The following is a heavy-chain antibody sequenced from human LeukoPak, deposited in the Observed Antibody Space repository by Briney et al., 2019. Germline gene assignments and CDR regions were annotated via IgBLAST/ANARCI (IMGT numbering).Heavy chain of an antibody. D-gene: IGHD4-17*01. V-gene: IGHV1-69*13. CDR2: IIPIFGTA. J-gene: IGHJ5*02. CDR3: ARFPTTVTNRWVNWFDP. Sequence: SVKVSCKASGGTFSSYAISWVRQAPGQGLEWMGGIIPIFGTANYAQKFQGRVTITADEPTSTAYMELSSLRSEDTAVYYCARFPTTVTNRWVNWFDPWGQGTLVTVSS. CDR1: GGTFSSYA.